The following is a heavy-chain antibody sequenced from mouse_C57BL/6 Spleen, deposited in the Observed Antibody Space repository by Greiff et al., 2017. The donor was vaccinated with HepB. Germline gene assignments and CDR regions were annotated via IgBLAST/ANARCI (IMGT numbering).Heavy chain of an antibody. D-gene: IGHD2-3*01. Sequence: VQLKESGGGLVQPGGSMKLSCVASGFTFSNYWMNWVRQSPEKGLEWVAQIRLKSDNYATHYAESVKGRFTISRDDSKSSVYLQMNNLRAEDTGIYYCTDYDGYVYWYFDVWGTGTTVTVSS. J-gene: IGHJ1*03. CDR3: TDYDGYVYWYFDV. CDR1: GFTFSNYW. CDR2: IRLKSDNYAT. V-gene: IGHV6-3*01.